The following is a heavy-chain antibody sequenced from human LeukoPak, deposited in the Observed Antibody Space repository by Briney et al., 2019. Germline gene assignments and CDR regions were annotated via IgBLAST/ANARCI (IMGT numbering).Heavy chain of an antibody. CDR3: ARKAWTSGSCDS. CDR1: SGSISSYY. Sequence: SETLSLTCTVSSGSISSYYWTWIRQPLGKGLEFIGYIDYIGTTNYNPSLKSRVTISVDTSKNQFSLKLSSVTAADTAFYYCARKAWTSGSCDSWGQGTLVTVSS. V-gene: IGHV4-59*08. CDR2: IDYIGTT. J-gene: IGHJ4*02. D-gene: IGHD3-10*01.